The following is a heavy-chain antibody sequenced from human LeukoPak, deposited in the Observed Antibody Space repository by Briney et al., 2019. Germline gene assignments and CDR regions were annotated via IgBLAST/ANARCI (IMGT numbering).Heavy chain of an antibody. D-gene: IGHD6-13*01. CDR3: AKGYSSSWYYAFDI. CDR2: TSWNSGSI. V-gene: IGHV3-9*01. Sequence: PGGSLRLSCAASGFTFDDYAMHWVRQAPGKGLEWVSGTSWNSGSIGYADSVKGRFTISRDNAKNSLYLQMNSLRAEDTALYYCAKGYSSSWYYAFDIWGQGTMVTVSS. J-gene: IGHJ3*02. CDR1: GFTFDDYA.